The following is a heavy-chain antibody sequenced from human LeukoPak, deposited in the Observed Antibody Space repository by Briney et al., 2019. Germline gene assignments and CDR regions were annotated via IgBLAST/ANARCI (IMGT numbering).Heavy chain of an antibody. CDR2: IYTSGST. V-gene: IGHV4-4*07. D-gene: IGHD3-22*01. J-gene: IGHJ4*02. Sequence: PSQALSLTCTVAGGSISSYYWSWIRQPAGKGLGWIGRIYTSGSTNYNPSLKSRFTMSVETSKNQFSLKLGSVALADTAVYYCARVPLTLSDSSGYYYFDYWGQGTLVTVSS. CDR1: GGSISSYY. CDR3: ARVPLTLSDSSGYYYFDY.